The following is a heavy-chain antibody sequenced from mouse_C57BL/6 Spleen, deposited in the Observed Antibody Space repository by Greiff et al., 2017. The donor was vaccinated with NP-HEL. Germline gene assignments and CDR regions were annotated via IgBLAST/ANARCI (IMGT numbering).Heavy chain of an antibody. D-gene: IGHD2-14*01. CDR1: GYAFSSSW. Sequence: VQLQESGPELVKPGASVKISCKASGYAFSSSWMNWVKQRPGQGLEWIGRIYPGDGDTNYNGKFKGKATLTADKSSSTAYMQLSSLTSEDSAVYCCARGGTPPMDYWGQGTSVTVSS. V-gene: IGHV1-82*01. J-gene: IGHJ4*01. CDR2: IYPGDGDT. CDR3: ARGGTPPMDY.